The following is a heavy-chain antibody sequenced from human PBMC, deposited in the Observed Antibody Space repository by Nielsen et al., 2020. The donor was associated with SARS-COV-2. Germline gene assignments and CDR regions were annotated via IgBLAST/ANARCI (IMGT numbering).Heavy chain of an antibody. CDR3: ARRLLRYVGAGVDY. CDR1: GGSISSSSYY. CDR2: INHSGST. D-gene: IGHD3-10*01. J-gene: IGHJ4*02. Sequence: SETLSLTCTVSGGSISSSSYYWGWIRQPPGKGLEWIGEINHSGSTNYNPSLKSRVTISVDTSKNQFSLKLSSVTAADTAVYYCARRLLRYVGAGVDYWGQGTLVTVSS. V-gene: IGHV4-39*07.